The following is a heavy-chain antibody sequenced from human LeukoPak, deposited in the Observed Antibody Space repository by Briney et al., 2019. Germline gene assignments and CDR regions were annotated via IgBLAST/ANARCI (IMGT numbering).Heavy chain of an antibody. V-gene: IGHV4-4*02. J-gene: IGHJ4*02. D-gene: IGHD6-6*01. CDR2: IYHSGGT. CDR3: ARVRGSSSPFDY. Sequence: SGTLSLTCAVSGGSISSSNWWSWVRQPPGKGLEWIGEIYHSGGTNYNPSLKSRVTISVDRSKNQFSLKLSSVTAADTAVYYCARVRGSSSPFDYWGQGTLVTVSS. CDR1: GGSISSSNW.